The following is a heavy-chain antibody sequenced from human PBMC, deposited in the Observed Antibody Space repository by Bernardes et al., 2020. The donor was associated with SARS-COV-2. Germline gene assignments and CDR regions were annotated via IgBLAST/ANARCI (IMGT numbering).Heavy chain of an antibody. CDR3: VRRRQYYSFDFDS. V-gene: IGHV5-51*01. D-gene: IGHD3-10*01. CDR1: GYSFSYYW. Sequence: GESLKISCKASGYSFSYYWIGWVRQMPGKGLEWMAIIYPSNSESRYSPSFQGQGTISADKSTSTAYLQWSSLRASDSAIYYCVRRRQYYSFDFDSWGQGTLLTVSP. J-gene: IGHJ4*02. CDR2: IYPSNSES.